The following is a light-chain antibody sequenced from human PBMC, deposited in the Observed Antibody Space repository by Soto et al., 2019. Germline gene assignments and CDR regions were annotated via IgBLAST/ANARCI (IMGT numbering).Light chain of an antibody. CDR2: AAS. CDR3: QQTNSKPWT. J-gene: IGKJ1*01. Sequence: DIQMTQSPSSLSASVGDRVTITCRASQTMNNYLNWYQQTPGKAPKLLIYAASSLQSGVPSRFSGSGFGTDFTLTITSLQPEDFATYYCQQTNSKPWTFGQGTRVEIK. V-gene: IGKV1-39*01. CDR1: QTMNNY.